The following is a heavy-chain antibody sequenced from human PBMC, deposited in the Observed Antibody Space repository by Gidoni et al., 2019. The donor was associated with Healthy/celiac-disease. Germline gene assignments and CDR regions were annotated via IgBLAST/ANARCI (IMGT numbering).Heavy chain of an antibody. CDR3: ARDRGYYDSSGYPRDYYYGMDV. CDR1: GFPFSSYW. J-gene: IGHJ6*02. CDR2: IKQDGSEK. D-gene: IGHD3-22*01. Sequence: EVQLVESGGGLVQPGGSLRLSCAASGFPFSSYWMRWVRQAPGKGLEWVANIKQDGSEKYYVDSVKGRFTISRDNAKKSLYLQMNSLRAEDTAVYHCARDRGYYDSSGYPRDYYYGMDVWGQGTTVTVSS. V-gene: IGHV3-7*01.